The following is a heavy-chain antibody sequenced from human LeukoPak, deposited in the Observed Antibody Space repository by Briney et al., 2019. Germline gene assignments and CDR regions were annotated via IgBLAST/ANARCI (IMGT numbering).Heavy chain of an antibody. CDR1: GFTFSKYA. J-gene: IGHJ4*02. CDR2: IGDGGGNI. CDR3: AKEGGYCSSTICPRRIDS. D-gene: IGHD2-2*01. Sequence: GGSLRFSCAASGFTFSKYAMSWVRQAPGKGLEWVSAIGDGGGNIFYADSVKGRFTISRDDSKNTLYLQMNSLTTEDTALYFCAKEGGYCSSTICPRRIDSWGQGTLVTVSS. V-gene: IGHV3-23*01.